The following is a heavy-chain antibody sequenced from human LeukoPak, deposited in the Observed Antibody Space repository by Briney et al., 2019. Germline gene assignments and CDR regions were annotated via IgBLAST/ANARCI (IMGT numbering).Heavy chain of an antibody. Sequence: PSETLSLTCTVSGGSISSGDYYWSWIRQPPGKGLEWIGYIYYSGSTYYNPSLKSRVTISVDTSKNQFSLKLSSVTAADTAVYYCARHSRGPPNLAVAAEWFDPWGQGTLVTVSS. D-gene: IGHD6-19*01. CDR1: GGSISSGDYY. J-gene: IGHJ5*02. V-gene: IGHV4-30-4*01. CDR2: IYYSGST. CDR3: ARHSRGPPNLAVAAEWFDP.